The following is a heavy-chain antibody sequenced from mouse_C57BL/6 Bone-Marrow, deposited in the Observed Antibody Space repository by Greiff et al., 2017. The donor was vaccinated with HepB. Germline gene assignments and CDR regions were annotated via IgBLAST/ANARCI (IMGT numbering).Heavy chain of an antibody. CDR3: FYGNYVGWYFDV. D-gene: IGHD2-1*01. CDR2: IDPENGDT. CDR1: GFNIKDDY. J-gene: IGHJ1*03. Sequence: VQLQQSGAELVRPGASVKLSCTASGFNIKDDYMHWVKQRPEQGLEWIGWIDPENGDTAYASKFQGKATITADTSSNTAYLQLSSLTSEDTAVYYCFYGNYVGWYFDVWGTGTTVTVSS. V-gene: IGHV14-4*01.